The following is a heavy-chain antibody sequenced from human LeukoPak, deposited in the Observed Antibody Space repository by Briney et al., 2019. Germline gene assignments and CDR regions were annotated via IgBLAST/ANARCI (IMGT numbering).Heavy chain of an antibody. J-gene: IGHJ4*02. CDR1: GFTFSSYV. Sequence: PGGSLRLSCAASGFTFSSYVMSWVRQAPGKGLEWVSSISGSGDSTYYADSVKGRFTISRDNSKNTLYLQMNSLRAEDTAVYYCARAPRYYDFWSPDYWGQGTLVTVSS. CDR3: ARAPRYYDFWSPDY. V-gene: IGHV3-23*01. D-gene: IGHD3-3*01. CDR2: ISGSGDST.